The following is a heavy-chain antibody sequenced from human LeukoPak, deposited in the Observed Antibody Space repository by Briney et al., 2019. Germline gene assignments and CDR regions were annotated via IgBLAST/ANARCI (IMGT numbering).Heavy chain of an antibody. CDR3: ANPPGWELEEDAFDI. Sequence: PGGSLRLSCAASGFTFSSYAMHWVRQAPGKGLECVAVISYDGSNKYYADSVKGRFTISRDNSKNTLYLQMNSLRAEDTAVYYCANPPGWELEEDAFDIWGQGTMVTVSS. CDR1: GFTFSSYA. CDR2: ISYDGSNK. J-gene: IGHJ3*02. D-gene: IGHD1-26*01. V-gene: IGHV3-30-3*01.